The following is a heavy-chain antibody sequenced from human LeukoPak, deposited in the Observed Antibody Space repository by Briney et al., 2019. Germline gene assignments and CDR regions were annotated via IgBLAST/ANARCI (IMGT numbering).Heavy chain of an antibody. D-gene: IGHD6-19*01. CDR3: ARDREQWLVPFDY. CDR2: ISGSGGNT. CDR1: GFTFSSYA. Sequence: PGGSLRLSCAASGFTFSSYAMSWVRQAPGKGLEWVSAISGSGGNTYYIDSVKGRFTISRDNSKNTLDLQMNSLRAGDTAVYYCARDREQWLVPFDYWGQGTLVTVSS. J-gene: IGHJ4*02. V-gene: IGHV3-23*01.